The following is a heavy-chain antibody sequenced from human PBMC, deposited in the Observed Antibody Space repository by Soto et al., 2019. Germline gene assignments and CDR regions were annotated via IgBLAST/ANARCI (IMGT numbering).Heavy chain of an antibody. CDR2: IYYSGST. J-gene: IGHJ4*02. CDR3: ATPLIAVAGQSDY. Sequence: QLQLQESGPGLVKPSETLSLTCTVSGGSISSSSYYWGWIRQPPGKGLEWIGSIYYSGSTYYNPSRMSRVTIYVDTSKNQFSLKLSAVTAADTAVYYCATPLIAVAGQSDYWGQGTLVTVSS. CDR1: GGSISSSSYY. D-gene: IGHD6-19*01. V-gene: IGHV4-39*01.